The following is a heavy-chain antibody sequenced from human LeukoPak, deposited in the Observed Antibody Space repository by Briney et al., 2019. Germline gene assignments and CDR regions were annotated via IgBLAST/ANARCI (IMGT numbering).Heavy chain of an antibody. J-gene: IGHJ5*02. CDR2: IIPIFGTA. D-gene: IGHD3-3*01. Sequence: SVKVSCKASGGTFSSYAISWVRQVPGQGLEWMGGIIPIFGTANYAQKFQGRVTITADESTSTAYMELSSLRSEDTAVYYCARDLYYDFWSGYYSWGQGTLVTVSS. V-gene: IGHV1-69*13. CDR3: ARDLYYDFWSGYYS. CDR1: GGTFSSYA.